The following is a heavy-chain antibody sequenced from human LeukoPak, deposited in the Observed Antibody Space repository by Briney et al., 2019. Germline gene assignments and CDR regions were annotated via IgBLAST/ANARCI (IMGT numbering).Heavy chain of an antibody. V-gene: IGHV3-23*01. Sequence: GGSLRLSCAASGFTLSIYWMTWARQAPGKGLEWVSAISGSGGSTYYADSVKGRFTISRDNSKNTLYLQMNSLRAEDTAVYYCAKGYPLDYWGQGTLVTVSS. CDR1: GFTLSIYW. CDR3: AKGYPLDY. D-gene: IGHD2-2*02. J-gene: IGHJ4*02. CDR2: ISGSGGST.